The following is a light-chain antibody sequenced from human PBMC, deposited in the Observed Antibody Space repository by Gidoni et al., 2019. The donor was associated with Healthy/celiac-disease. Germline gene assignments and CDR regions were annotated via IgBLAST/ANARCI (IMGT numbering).Light chain of an antibody. CDR1: QSVSSN. J-gene: IGKJ4*01. CDR3: QQRSNWPT. CDR2: DAS. V-gene: IGKV3-11*01. Sequence: LVFTQSPAPLSLSPGERATLSCRASQSVSSNLAWYQQKPGQAPRLLIYDASNRATGIPARFSGSGSGTDFTLTISSLEPEDFAVYYCQQRSNWPTFGGGTKVEIK.